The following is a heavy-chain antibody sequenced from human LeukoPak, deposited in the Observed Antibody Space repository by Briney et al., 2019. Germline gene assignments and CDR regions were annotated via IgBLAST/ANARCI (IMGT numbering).Heavy chain of an antibody. J-gene: IGHJ4*02. Sequence: GGSLRLSCAASGFTFSSYAMSWVRQAPGTGLEWVSGIRISSSGDTTYYADSVKGRFTISRDNSKNTLYLQMNSLRAEDTALYYCTYGELLLFGYWGQGTLVTVSS. D-gene: IGHD3-10*01. CDR3: TYGELLLFGY. CDR2: IRISSSGDTT. CDR1: GFTFSSYA. V-gene: IGHV3-23*01.